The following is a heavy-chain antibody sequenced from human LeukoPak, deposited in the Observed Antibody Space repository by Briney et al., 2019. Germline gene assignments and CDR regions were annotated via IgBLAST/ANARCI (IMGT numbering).Heavy chain of an antibody. CDR2: INHSGST. CDR1: GGSFSGYY. V-gene: IGHV4-34*01. J-gene: IGHJ4*02. CDR3: ASDLLNYFDY. Sequence: PSETLSLTCAVYGGSFSGYYWSWIRRPPGKGLEWIGEINHSGSTNYNPSLKSRVTISVDTSKNQFSLKLSSVTAADTAVYYCASDLLNYFDYWGQGTLVTVSS.